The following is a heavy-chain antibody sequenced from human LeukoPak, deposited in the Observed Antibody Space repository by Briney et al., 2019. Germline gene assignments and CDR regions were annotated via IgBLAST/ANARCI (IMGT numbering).Heavy chain of an antibody. V-gene: IGHV3-30*18. J-gene: IGHJ3*02. D-gene: IGHD6-19*01. CDR2: ISYDGSNK. CDR1: GFTFSSYG. CDR3: AKDIAVAGTGGAFDI. Sequence: LSGGSLRLSCAASGFTFSSYGMHWVRQAPGKGLEWVAVISYDGSNKYYADSVRGRFTISRDNSKNTLYLQMNSLRAEDTAVYYCAKDIAVAGTGGAFDIWGQGTMVTVSS.